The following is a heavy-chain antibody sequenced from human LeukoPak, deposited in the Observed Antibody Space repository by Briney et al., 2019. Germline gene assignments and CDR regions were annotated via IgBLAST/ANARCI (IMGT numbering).Heavy chain of an antibody. Sequence: PGRSLRLSCAASGFTFSSYGMHWVRQAPGKGLEWVAVISYDGSNKYYADSVKGRFTISRDNSKNTLYLQMNSLRAEDTAVYYCAGEDPARSNWFDPWGQGTLVTVSS. D-gene: IGHD6-6*01. J-gene: IGHJ5*02. CDR2: ISYDGSNK. CDR3: AGEDPARSNWFDP. V-gene: IGHV3-30*03. CDR1: GFTFSSYG.